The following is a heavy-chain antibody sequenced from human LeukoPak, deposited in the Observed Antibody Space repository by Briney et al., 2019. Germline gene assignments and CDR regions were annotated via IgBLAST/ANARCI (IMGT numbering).Heavy chain of an antibody. Sequence: SETLSLTCTVSGGSVSSGSYYWSWIRQPPGKGPEWIGYIYYSGSTNYNPSLKSRVTISVDTSKNQFSLKLSSVTAADTAVYYCARAKVGIAVASSNWFDPWGQGTLVTVSS. CDR1: GGSVSSGSYY. J-gene: IGHJ5*02. V-gene: IGHV4-61*01. D-gene: IGHD6-19*01. CDR3: ARAKVGIAVASSNWFDP. CDR2: IYYSGST.